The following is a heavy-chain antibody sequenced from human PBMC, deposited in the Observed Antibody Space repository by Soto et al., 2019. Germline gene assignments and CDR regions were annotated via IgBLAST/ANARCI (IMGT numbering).Heavy chain of an antibody. CDR3: ASQNSSSWYWNWFDP. D-gene: IGHD6-13*01. CDR1: GGSISSGGYS. CDR2: IYYSGST. Sequence: PSETLSLTCAVSGGSISSGGYSWSWIRQPPGKGLEWIGSIYYSGSTYYNPSLKSRVTISVDTSKNQFSLKLSSVTAADTAVYYCASQNSSSWYWNWFDPWGQGTLVTVSS. J-gene: IGHJ5*02. V-gene: IGHV4-30-2*03.